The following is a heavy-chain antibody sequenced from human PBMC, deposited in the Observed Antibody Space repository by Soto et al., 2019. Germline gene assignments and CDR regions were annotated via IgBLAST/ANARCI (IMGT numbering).Heavy chain of an antibody. J-gene: IGHJ4*02. Sequence: PSETLSLTCTVSGGSISSYYWSWIRQPPGKGLEWIGYIYYSGSTNYNPSLKSRVTISVDTSKNQFSLKLSSVTAVDTAVYYCARGTSVWYFDYWGQGTLVTVSS. CDR2: IYYSGST. CDR1: GGSISSYY. CDR3: ARGTSVWYFDY. D-gene: IGHD2-21*01. V-gene: IGHV4-59*01.